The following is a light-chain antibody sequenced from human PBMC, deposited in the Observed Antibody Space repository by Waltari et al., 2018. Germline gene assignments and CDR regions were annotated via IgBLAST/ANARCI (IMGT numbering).Light chain of an antibody. CDR1: QTIATF. CDR2: AAS. J-gene: IGKJ2*01. Sequence: EIQLTQFHSSLSASVGDRVTITCRASQTIATFLNWYQQKPGRAPKRLIYAASNLQSGVPSRFSGSGSVTEYTLTINSLQPEDFATYFCQQSYGTPPYTFGQGTRLEIK. CDR3: QQSYGTPPYT. V-gene: IGKV1-39*01.